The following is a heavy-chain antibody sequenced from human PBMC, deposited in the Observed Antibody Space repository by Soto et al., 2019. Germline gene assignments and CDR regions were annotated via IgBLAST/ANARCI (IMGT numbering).Heavy chain of an antibody. V-gene: IGHV4-30-4*01. CDR3: ARASYSSISARYYFDC. Sequence: SETLSLTCTVSGGSISSGDYYWSWIRQPPGKGLEWIGYIYYSGSTYYNPSLKSRVTISVDTSKNQFSLKLSSVTAADTAVYYCARASYSSISARYYFDCWGQGTLVTVSS. D-gene: IGHD6-13*01. CDR2: IYYSGST. CDR1: GGSISSGDYY. J-gene: IGHJ4*02.